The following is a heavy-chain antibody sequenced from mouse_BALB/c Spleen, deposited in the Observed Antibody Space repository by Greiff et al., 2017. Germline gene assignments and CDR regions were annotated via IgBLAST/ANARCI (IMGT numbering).Heavy chain of an antibody. CDR3: ARYGPFYYAMDY. Sequence: VQLQQSGAELMKPGASVKISCKATGYTFSSYWIEWVKQRPGHGLEWIGEILPGSGSTNYNEKFKGKATFTADTSSNTAYMQLSSLTSEDSAVYYCARYGPFYYAMDYWGQGTSVTVSA. J-gene: IGHJ4*01. D-gene: IGHD1-1*02. V-gene: IGHV1-9*01. CDR1: GYTFSSYW. CDR2: ILPGSGST.